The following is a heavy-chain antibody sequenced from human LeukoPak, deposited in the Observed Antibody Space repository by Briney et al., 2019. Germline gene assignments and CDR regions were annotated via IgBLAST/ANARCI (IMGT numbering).Heavy chain of an antibody. V-gene: IGHV3-23*01. Sequence: GGYLRLSCAASGFTFSSYAMSWVRQAPGKGLEWVSAISGSGGSTYYADSVKGRFTISRDNSKNTLYLQMNSLRAEDTAVYYCAKDGRFLEWLPPYFDYWGQGTLVTVSS. D-gene: IGHD3-3*01. CDR3: AKDGRFLEWLPPYFDY. CDR1: GFTFSSYA. CDR2: ISGSGGST. J-gene: IGHJ4*02.